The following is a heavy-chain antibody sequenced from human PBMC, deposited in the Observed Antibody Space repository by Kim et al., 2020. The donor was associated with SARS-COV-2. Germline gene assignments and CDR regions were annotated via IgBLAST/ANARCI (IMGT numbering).Heavy chain of an antibody. CDR3: ARVRSSRFIIFYYYGMDV. Sequence: SETLSLTCVVYGGSFSGYYWSWIRQTPGKGLEWIGEINHSGSTNYNPSLKSRVTISVDTSKNQFSLKLSSVTAADTAVYYCARVRSSRFIIFYYYGMDVWGQGTTVTVSS. V-gene: IGHV4-34*01. CDR2: INHSGST. CDR1: GGSFSGYY. J-gene: IGHJ6*02. D-gene: IGHD6-13*01.